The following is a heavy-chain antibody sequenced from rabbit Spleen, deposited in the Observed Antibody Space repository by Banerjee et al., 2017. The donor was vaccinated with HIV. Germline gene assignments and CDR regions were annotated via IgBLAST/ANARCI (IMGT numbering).Heavy chain of an antibody. V-gene: IGHV1S43*01. Sequence: QEQLEESGGGLVKPGGTLTLTCKASGIDFSNYYYMYWVRQAPGKGLELIAWIGTRDGSTYYASWVNGRFTISRSTSLNTVDLKMTSLTAADRATYFCARDGAGSSYFNLWGQGTLVTVS. CDR2: IGTRDGST. CDR3: ARDGAGSSYFNL. CDR1: GIDFSNYYY. D-gene: IGHD8-1*01. J-gene: IGHJ4*01.